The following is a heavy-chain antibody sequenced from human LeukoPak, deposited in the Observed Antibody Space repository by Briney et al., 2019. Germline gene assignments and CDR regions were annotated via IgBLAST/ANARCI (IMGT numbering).Heavy chain of an antibody. Sequence: PGGSLRLSCAASAFTLRNYEMHWVRQAPGKGLEWVSYISSSGSSAFYADSVKGRFTISRDNAKNSLYLQMNSLRAEDTAVYYCARDQWDEDYFDYWGQGTLVTVSS. D-gene: IGHD1-26*01. CDR1: AFTLRNYE. J-gene: IGHJ4*02. V-gene: IGHV3-48*03. CDR2: ISSSGSSA. CDR3: ARDQWDEDYFDY.